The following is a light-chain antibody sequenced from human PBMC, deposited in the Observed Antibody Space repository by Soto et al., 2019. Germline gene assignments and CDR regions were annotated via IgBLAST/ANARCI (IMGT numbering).Light chain of an antibody. J-gene: IGLJ2*01. Sequence: QSVLTQPPSVSAAPGQKVSISCSGSSSNIGSNYVSWYQHLPGTAPRLLIYDNNKRPSGIPDRFSGSKSGTSATLGITGLQTGDEADYYCATWDSSLSGVIFGGGTKVTVL. CDR3: ATWDSSLSGVI. CDR2: DNN. V-gene: IGLV1-51*01. CDR1: SSNIGSNY.